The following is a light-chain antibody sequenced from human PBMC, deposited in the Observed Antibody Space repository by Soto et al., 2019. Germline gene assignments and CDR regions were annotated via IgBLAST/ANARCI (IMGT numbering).Light chain of an antibody. J-gene: IGKJ1*01. Sequence: DIVMTQSPDSLAVSLGERATINCKSSQSVLYSSNNKNYLAWYQQKPGQPPKLLIYWASARESGVPDRFSGSGSGTDFTLTISSLQAEDVAVYYCQHYYSTPWTVGQGTDVEIK. CDR1: QSVLYSSNNKNY. V-gene: IGKV4-1*01. CDR3: QHYYSTPWT. CDR2: WAS.